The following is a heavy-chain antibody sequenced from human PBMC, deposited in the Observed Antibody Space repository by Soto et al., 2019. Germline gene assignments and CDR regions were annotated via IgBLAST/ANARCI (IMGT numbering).Heavy chain of an antibody. CDR3: AKGGYGENEGHFGY. D-gene: IGHD4-17*01. CDR1: GFTFSGYG. CDR2: IGGSGGST. V-gene: IGHV3-23*01. J-gene: IGHJ4*02. Sequence: GGSLRLSCAASGFTFSGYGMSWVRQAPGKGLEWVSSIGGSGGSTSYADSVRGRFTISRDNSKNTLFLQMNSLRAEDTAAYYCAKGGYGENEGHFGYWGQGTLVTVSS.